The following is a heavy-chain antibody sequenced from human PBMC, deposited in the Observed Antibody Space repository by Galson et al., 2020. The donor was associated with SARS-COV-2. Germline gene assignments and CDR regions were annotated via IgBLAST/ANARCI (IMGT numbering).Heavy chain of an antibody. Sequence: TGGSLRLSCEASGFTFSTYGMDWVRQAPGKGLEWVAVIWYDGSNKYYADSVKGRFTISRDNSENTLYLQMNSLRADYTAVYYCARGSSSNAVDIWGQGTMGTVSS. V-gene: IGHV3-33*01. J-gene: IGHJ3*02. CDR2: IWYDGSNK. D-gene: IGHD3-10*01. CDR3: ARGSSSNAVDI. CDR1: GFTFSTYG.